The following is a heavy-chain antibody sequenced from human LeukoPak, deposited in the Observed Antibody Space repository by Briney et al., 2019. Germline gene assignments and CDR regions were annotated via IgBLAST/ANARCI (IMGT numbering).Heavy chain of an antibody. V-gene: IGHV3-21*01. Sequence: PGGSLRLSCAASGFTFSSYSMDWVRQAPGKGLEWVSSISSSSSYIYYADSVKGRFTISRDNAKNSLYLQMNSLRAEDTAVYYCARNRGIGFDPWGQGTLVTVSS. J-gene: IGHJ5*02. CDR1: GFTFSSYS. CDR3: ARNRGIGFDP. D-gene: IGHD3-10*01. CDR2: ISSSSSYI.